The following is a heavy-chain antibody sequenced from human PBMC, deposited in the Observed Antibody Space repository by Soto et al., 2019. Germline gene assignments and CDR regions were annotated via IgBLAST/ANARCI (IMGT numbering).Heavy chain of an antibody. CDR1: GGTFSSYA. CDR2: IIPIFGTA. V-gene: IGHV1-69*01. J-gene: IGHJ6*02. CDR3: ARDSKIAAAWSGWYAGGYYYGMDV. D-gene: IGHD6-19*01. Sequence: QVQLVQSGAEVKKPGSSVKVSCKASGGTFSSYAISWVRQAPGQGLEWMGGIIPIFGTANYAQKFQGRVTITADESTSTAYMELSSLRSEATAVYYCARDSKIAAAWSGWYAGGYYYGMDVWGQGTTVTVSS.